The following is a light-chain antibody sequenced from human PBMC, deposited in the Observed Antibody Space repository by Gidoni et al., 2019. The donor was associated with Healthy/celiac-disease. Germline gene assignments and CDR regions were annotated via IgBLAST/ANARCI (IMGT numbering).Light chain of an antibody. CDR3: QAWDSSTVG. V-gene: IGLV3-1*01. CDR1: KLGDKY. J-gene: IGLJ2*01. CDR2: QDS. Sequence: SYELTQPPSVSVSPGQTASITCSGEKLGDKYACWYQKKPGQSPVLVIYQDSKRPSGIPERFSCSNSGNTATLTISGTQAMDEADYYCQAWDSSTVGFGGGTKLTVL.